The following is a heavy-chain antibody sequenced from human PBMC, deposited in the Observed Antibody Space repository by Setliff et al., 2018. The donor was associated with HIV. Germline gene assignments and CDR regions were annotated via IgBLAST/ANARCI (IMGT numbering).Heavy chain of an antibody. CDR3: VKDVLKFWSGSGALDF. J-gene: IGHJ4*02. V-gene: IGHV3-7*01. CDR1: GFAFSSHQ. Sequence: PGGSLRLSCAASGFAFSSHQMSWVRQAPGKGLEWVAKIRQDGTDKYYVDSVKGRFTISRDNAKNSLYLQMNSLRDEDTAVYYCVKDVLKFWSGSGALDFWGPGTLVTVSS. D-gene: IGHD3-3*01. CDR2: IRQDGTDK.